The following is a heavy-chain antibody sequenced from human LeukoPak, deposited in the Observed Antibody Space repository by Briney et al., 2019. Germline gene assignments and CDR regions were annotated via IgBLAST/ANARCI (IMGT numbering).Heavy chain of an antibody. CDR3: ARDAGYESSGYYYELDY. Sequence: GGSLRLFCAASRFTFSSYAMHWVRQAPGKGREGVAVISYDGSNKYYADSVKGRFTISRDISKNTLYLQMNSLRGEDTAVYYCARDAGYESSGYYYELDYWGQGTLVTVSS. CDR1: RFTFSSYA. D-gene: IGHD3-22*01. V-gene: IGHV3-30-3*01. J-gene: IGHJ4*02. CDR2: ISYDGSNK.